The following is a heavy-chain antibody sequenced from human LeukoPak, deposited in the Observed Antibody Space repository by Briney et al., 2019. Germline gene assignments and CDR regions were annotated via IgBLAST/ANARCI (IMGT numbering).Heavy chain of an antibody. D-gene: IGHD5-12*01. J-gene: IGHJ4*02. V-gene: IGHV3-30*02. CDR1: GLTFSSYG. CDR2: IRYDGSNK. Sequence: GGSLRLSCAASGLTFSSYGMHWVRQAPGKGLEWVAFIRYDGSNKYYADSVKGRFTISRDNSKNTLYLQMNSLRAEDTAVYYCAKGDIVATETFDYWGQGTLVTVSS. CDR3: AKGDIVATETFDY.